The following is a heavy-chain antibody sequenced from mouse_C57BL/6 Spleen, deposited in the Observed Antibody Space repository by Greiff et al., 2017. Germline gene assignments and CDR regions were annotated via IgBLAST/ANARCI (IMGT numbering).Heavy chain of an antibody. D-gene: IGHD2-2*01. J-gene: IGHJ3*01. V-gene: IGHV1-81*01. CDR1: GYTFTSYG. CDR2: IYPRSGNT. Sequence: QVQLKESGAELARPGASVKLSCKASGYTFTSYGISWVKQRTGQGLEWIGEIYPRSGNTYYNEKFKGKATLTADKSSSPAYMELRSLTSEDSAVYFCARGGMVTTGFAYWGQGTLVTVSA. CDR3: ARGGMVTTGFAY.